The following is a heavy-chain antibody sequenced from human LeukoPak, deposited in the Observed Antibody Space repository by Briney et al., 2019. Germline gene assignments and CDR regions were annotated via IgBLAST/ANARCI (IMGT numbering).Heavy chain of an antibody. CDR1: GGSISSGGYY. V-gene: IGHV4-61*02. CDR3: ARSPYNWNYANYYFDY. Sequence: SETLSLTCTASGGSISSGGYYWSWIRQPAGKGLEWIVRIYTSGSTNYNPSLKSRVTISVDTSKNQFSLKLSSVTAADTAVYYCARSPYNWNYANYYFDYWGQGTLVTVSS. CDR2: IYTSGST. D-gene: IGHD1-7*01. J-gene: IGHJ4*02.